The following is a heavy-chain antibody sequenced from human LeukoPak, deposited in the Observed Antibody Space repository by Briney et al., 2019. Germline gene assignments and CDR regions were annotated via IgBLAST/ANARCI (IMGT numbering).Heavy chain of an antibody. D-gene: IGHD3-22*01. CDR2: IKKDGSEK. Sequence: GGSLRLSCAASGFTFSNYWMSWVRQAPGKGLEWVANIKKDGSEKYYVDSVKGRFTISRDNAKNSLYLQTNSLRAEDTAVYYCALYSSGYSYYFDYWGQGTLVTVSS. V-gene: IGHV3-7*01. J-gene: IGHJ4*02. CDR1: GFTFSNYW. CDR3: ALYSSGYSYYFDY.